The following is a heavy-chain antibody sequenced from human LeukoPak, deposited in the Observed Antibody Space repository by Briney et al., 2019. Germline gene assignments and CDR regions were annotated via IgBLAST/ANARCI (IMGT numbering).Heavy chain of an antibody. CDR1: GFAFSSYT. Sequence: GGSLRLSCIASGFAFSSYTMTWVRQAPGKGPVWVSRIMSDGRSTYADSVKGRFTISRDTAKNTLYLEMNSLRAEDTAVYYCARDSQFIGPLYWGQGTLVTVSS. V-gene: IGHV3-74*01. CDR3: ARDSQFIGPLY. CDR2: IMSDGRST. D-gene: IGHD5-24*01. J-gene: IGHJ4*02.